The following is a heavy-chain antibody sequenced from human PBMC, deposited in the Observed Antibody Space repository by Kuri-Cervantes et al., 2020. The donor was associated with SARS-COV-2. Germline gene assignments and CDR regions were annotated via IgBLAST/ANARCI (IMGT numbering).Heavy chain of an antibody. D-gene: IGHD2-15*01. CDR2: ISYDGSNR. V-gene: IGHV3-30*18. CDR1: GFTFSSYG. J-gene: IGHJ5*02. Sequence: GGSLRLSCAASGFTFSSYGMHWVRQAPGKGLEWVAVISYDGSNRYYADSVKGRLTISRDNSKNTLYLQMNSLRAEDTAVYYCAKDRAEGYCSGGSCYPAGLFDPWGQGTLVTVSS. CDR3: AKDRAEGYCSGGSCYPAGLFDP.